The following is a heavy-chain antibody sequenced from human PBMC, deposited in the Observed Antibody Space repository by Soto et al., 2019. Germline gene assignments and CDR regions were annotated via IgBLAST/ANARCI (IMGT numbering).Heavy chain of an antibody. CDR2: IYWDDDK. CDR1: GFSLSTSGVG. J-gene: IGHJ6*02. CDR3: AHSSGNGDYYYYYGMDV. D-gene: IGHD4-17*01. V-gene: IGHV2-5*02. Sequence: SGPTLVNPTQTLTLTCTFSGFSLSTSGVGVGWIRQPPGKALEWLALIYWDDDKRYSPSLKSRLTITKDTSKNQVVLTMTNMDPVDTATYYCAHSSGNGDYYYYYGMDVWGQGTTVTVSS.